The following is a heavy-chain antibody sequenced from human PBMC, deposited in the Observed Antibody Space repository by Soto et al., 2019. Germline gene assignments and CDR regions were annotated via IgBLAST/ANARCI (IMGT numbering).Heavy chain of an antibody. J-gene: IGHJ3*02. CDR3: ARDDAFAI. CDR2: INPNSGGT. Sequence: QVQLVQSGAEVKKPGASVKVSCKASGYTFTGYYMHWVRQAPGQGLEWMGWINPNSGGTNYAQKFQGRVSMTRDTSISTAFMDLSRLISDDPAIYYCARDDAFAIWGQGTLVTFSS. V-gene: IGHV1-2*02. CDR1: GYTFTGYY.